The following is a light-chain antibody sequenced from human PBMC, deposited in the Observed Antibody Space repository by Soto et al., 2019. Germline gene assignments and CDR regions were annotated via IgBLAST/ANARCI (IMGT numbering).Light chain of an antibody. Sequence: DIEMTQSPSSLSASVGDRVTITCRASQSISTYLNWYQKKPGKAPKSLIYGASTLQSGVPSRFSGSGSGTDFTLTISSLQPEDFATYFCHQKYRLPRTFGQGTKVDIK. CDR2: GAS. V-gene: IGKV1-39*01. J-gene: IGKJ1*01. CDR3: HQKYRLPRT. CDR1: QSISTY.